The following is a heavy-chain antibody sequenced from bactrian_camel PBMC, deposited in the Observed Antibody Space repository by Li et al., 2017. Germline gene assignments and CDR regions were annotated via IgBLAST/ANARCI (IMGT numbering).Heavy chain of an antibody. J-gene: IGHJ4*01. CDR1: GFTSNSCG. CDR2: ISTDGST. CDR3: GAGRCRWSSVDGEQHYFDPKY. V-gene: IGHV3S53*01. D-gene: IGHD2*01. Sequence: HVQLVESGGGSVRAGGSLRLSCTAPGFTSNSCGMHWYRQAAGKQREWVSSISTDGSTTYADSVKGRFTISKDKAKDTVYLQMNILKPEDTAMYYCGAGRCRWSSVDGEQHYFDPKYWGQGTQVTVS.